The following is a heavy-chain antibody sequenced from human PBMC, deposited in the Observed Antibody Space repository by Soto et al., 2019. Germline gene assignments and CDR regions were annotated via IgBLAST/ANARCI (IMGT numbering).Heavy chain of an antibody. Sequence: EVQLVESGGGLVQPGGSLRLSCAASGFTFRNYWMSWVRQAPGKGLEWVAHIMADGSEKNYVDSVKGRFTISRDNAKNSLDMQMNSLRAEETAVYYCARDRGYKAFDIWGQGTMVTVSS. D-gene: IGHD5-18*01. J-gene: IGHJ3*02. V-gene: IGHV3-7*01. CDR1: GFTFRNYW. CDR3: ARDRGYKAFDI. CDR2: IMADGSEK.